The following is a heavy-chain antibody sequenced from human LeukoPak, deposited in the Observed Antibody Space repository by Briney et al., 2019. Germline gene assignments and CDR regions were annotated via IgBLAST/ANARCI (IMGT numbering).Heavy chain of an antibody. CDR2: ISSNGGST. Sequence: GGSLRLSCSASGFTFSSYAMHWVRQAPGKGLEYVSAISSNGGSTYYADSVKGRFTISRDNSKNTLYLQMSSLRAEDTAVYYCVKAHSSSYFDYWGQGTLVTVSS. V-gene: IGHV3-64D*06. J-gene: IGHJ4*02. D-gene: IGHD6-6*01. CDR1: GFTFSSYA. CDR3: VKAHSSSYFDY.